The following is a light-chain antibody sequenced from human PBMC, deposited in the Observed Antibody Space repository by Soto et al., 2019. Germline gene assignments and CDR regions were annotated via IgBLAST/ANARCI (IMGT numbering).Light chain of an antibody. V-gene: IGKV3-20*01. Sequence: SPGTLSLSPGEEATLSCRASQSVDSNYLAWYQQKPGQTPRLIIYGASGRADGIPHRFSGSGFGTDFTLTISKVEPGDFAVYYCQQYGTPRSVTFGQGTRLEIK. CDR1: QSVDSNY. CDR3: QQYGTPRSVT. J-gene: IGKJ5*01. CDR2: GAS.